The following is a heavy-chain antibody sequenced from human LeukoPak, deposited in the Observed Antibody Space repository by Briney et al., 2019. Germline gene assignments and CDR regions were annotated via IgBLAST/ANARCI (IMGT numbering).Heavy chain of an antibody. Sequence: SETLSLTCAVYGGSFSGYYWSWIRQPPGKGLEWIGEINHSGSTNYNLSLKSRVTISVDTSKNQFSLKLSSVTAANTAVYYCARTSGSSGSIDYWGQGTLVTVSS. J-gene: IGHJ4*02. D-gene: IGHD1-26*01. CDR1: GGSFSGYY. CDR2: INHSGST. V-gene: IGHV4-34*01. CDR3: ARTSGSSGSIDY.